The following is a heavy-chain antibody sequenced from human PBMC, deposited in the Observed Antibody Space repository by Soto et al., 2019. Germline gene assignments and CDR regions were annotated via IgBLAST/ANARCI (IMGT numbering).Heavy chain of an antibody. V-gene: IGHV5-51*01. D-gene: IGHD3-22*01. CDR3: ARRKYYYDSSGYYPHGSYYYGMDV. CDR2: IYPGDSDT. CDR1: GYSFTSYW. J-gene: IGHJ6*02. Sequence: GESLKISCKGSGYSFTSYWIGWVRQMPGKGLEWMGIIYPGDSDTRYSPSFQGQVTISADKSISTAYLQWSSLKASDIAMYYCARRKYYYDSSGYYPHGSYYYGMDVWGQGTTVTVSS.